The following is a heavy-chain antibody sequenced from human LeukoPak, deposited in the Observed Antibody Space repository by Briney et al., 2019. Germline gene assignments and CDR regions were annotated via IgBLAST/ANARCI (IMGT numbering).Heavy chain of an antibody. CDR1: GYSISSGYY. Sequence: SSETLSLTCTVSGYSISSGYYWGWIRQPPGKGLEWIGSIYHSGSTYYNPSLKSRVTISVDTSKNRFSLKLSSVTAADTAVYYCARGSRKLYYYDSSGSKTEYFQHWGQGTLVTVSS. CDR3: ARGSRKLYYYDSSGSKTEYFQH. J-gene: IGHJ1*01. CDR2: IYHSGST. D-gene: IGHD3-22*01. V-gene: IGHV4-38-2*02.